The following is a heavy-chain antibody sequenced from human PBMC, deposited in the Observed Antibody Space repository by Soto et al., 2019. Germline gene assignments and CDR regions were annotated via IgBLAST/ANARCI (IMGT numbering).Heavy chain of an antibody. CDR2: ISGSGDRT. J-gene: IGHJ4*02. D-gene: IGHD3-10*01. Sequence: EVQLLQSGGDLVQPGGSLRLSCAASGFTFSAYAMSWVRQAPGKGLEWVSAISGSGDRTYYADSVKGRFTISRDSSDNTLYLQMNSLRAEDTAIYYCAKDRMYYYGSGRLWYLDYLGQGTLVIVSS. V-gene: IGHV3-23*01. CDR3: AKDRMYYYGSGRLWYLDY. CDR1: GFTFSAYA.